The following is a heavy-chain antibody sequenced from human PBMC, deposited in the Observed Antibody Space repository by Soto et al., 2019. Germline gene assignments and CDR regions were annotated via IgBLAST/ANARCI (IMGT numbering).Heavy chain of an antibody. CDR2: IYYSGST. Sequence: LSLTCTVSGGSISSSSYYWGWIRQPPGKGLECIGSIYYSGSTYYNPSLKSRVTISVDTSKNQFSLKLSSVTAADTAVYYCATTPQGGWIQLSSGGNNWFDPWGQGTLVTVSS. CDR3: ATTPQGGWIQLSSGGNNWFDP. J-gene: IGHJ5*02. CDR1: GGSISSSSYY. V-gene: IGHV4-39*01. D-gene: IGHD5-18*01.